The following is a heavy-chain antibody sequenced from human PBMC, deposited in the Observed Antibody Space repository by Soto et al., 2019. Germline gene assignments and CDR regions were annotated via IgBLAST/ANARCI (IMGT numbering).Heavy chain of an antibody. CDR1: GGSFSGYY. V-gene: IGHV4-34*01. J-gene: IGHJ5*02. Sequence: QVQLQQWGAGLLKPSETLSLTCAVYGGSFSGYYWSWIRQPPGKGLEWIGEINQSGSPNYNPSLKSRVTISVDTSKNQFSLKLSSVTAADTAVYYCARGPITTNPRFDPWGQGTLVTVSS. CDR2: INQSGSP. CDR3: ARGPITTNPRFDP. D-gene: IGHD3-22*01.